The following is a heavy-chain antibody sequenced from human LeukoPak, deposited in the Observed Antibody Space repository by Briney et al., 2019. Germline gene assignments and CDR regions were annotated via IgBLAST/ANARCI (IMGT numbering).Heavy chain of an antibody. CDR2: IYHSGRT. CDR1: DGSISSNHW. CDR3: ARSYDTGWYEDY. D-gene: IGHD6-19*01. V-gene: IGHV4-4*02. Sequence: SETLSLTCVVSDGSISSNHWWSWVRQPPGKGLEWIGEIYHSGRTNYNPSLKSRVTISVDKSKNQFSLNPNSVTAADTAVYYCARSYDTGWYEDYWGQGTLVTVSS. J-gene: IGHJ4*02.